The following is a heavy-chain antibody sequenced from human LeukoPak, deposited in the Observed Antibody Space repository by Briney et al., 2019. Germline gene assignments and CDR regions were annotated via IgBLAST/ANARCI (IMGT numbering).Heavy chain of an antibody. Sequence: SETLSLTCNVSGGSLSSYYWSWIRQPPGKGLEWIGYIYYSGSTNYNPSLKSRVTMSVDTSKNQFSLKLSSVTAADTAVYHCARQGSDCSGGSCYYYYFDYWGQGTLVTVSS. J-gene: IGHJ4*02. CDR2: IYYSGST. CDR1: GGSLSSYY. CDR3: ARQGSDCSGGSCYYYYFDY. D-gene: IGHD2-15*01. V-gene: IGHV4-59*08.